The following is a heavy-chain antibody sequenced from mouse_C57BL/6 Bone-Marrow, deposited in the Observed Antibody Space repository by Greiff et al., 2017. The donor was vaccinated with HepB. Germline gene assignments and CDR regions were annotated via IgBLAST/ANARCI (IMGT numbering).Heavy chain of an antibody. Sequence: QVQLQQSGAELVRPGTSVKVSCKASGYAFTNYLIEWVKQRPGQGLEWIGVINPGSGGTNYNEKFKGKATLTADKSSSTAYMQLSSLTSEDSAVYLCARKGVLRAWFAYWGQGTLVTVSA. CDR3: ARKGVLRAWFAY. V-gene: IGHV1-54*01. J-gene: IGHJ3*01. D-gene: IGHD1-1*01. CDR2: INPGSGGT. CDR1: GYAFTNYL.